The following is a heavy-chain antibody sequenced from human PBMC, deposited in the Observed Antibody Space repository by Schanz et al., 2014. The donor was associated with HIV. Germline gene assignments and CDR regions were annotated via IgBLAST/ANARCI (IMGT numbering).Heavy chain of an antibody. J-gene: IGHJ6*02. V-gene: IGHV1-69*01. CDR2: ISPIFGTA. D-gene: IGHD3-3*02. CDR1: GGTFSIYA. CDR3: ARAAFSSEYYYGMDV. Sequence: QVKLVQSGAEVKKPGSSVKVSCKASGGTFSIYAISWVRQAPGQGLEWMGGISPIFGTANYAQKFQGRVTIIADESTSTAYMELSSLRSADTAVYFCARAAFSSEYYYGMDVWGQGTTVTVSS.